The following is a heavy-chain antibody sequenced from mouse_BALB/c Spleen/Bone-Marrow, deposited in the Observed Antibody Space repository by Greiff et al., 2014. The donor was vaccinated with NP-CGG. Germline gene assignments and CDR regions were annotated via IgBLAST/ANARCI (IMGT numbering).Heavy chain of an antibody. V-gene: IGHV1-54*01. CDR2: INPGSGGT. Sequence: VKVVESGAELVRPGTSVKVSCKASGYAFTNYLIEWVKQRPGQGLEWIGVINPGSGGTNYNEKFKGKATLTADKSSSTAYMQLSSLTSDDSAVYFCERDGDYDEGYAMDYWGQGTSVTVSS. CDR3: ERDGDYDEGYAMDY. J-gene: IGHJ4*01. CDR1: GYAFTNYL. D-gene: IGHD2-4*01.